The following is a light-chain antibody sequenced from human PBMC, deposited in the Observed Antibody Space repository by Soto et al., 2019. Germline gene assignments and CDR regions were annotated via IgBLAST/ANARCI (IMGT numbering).Light chain of an antibody. Sequence: DIQMTQSPSSLSASVGDRVTITCRASQSISSYLNCYQQKPGKAPKLLIYKASTLKSGVPSRFSGSGSGTEFTLTTSSLQPDDFATYYCQHYNSYSEAFGQGTKVDIK. CDR1: QSISSY. CDR2: KAS. CDR3: QHYNSYSEA. J-gene: IGKJ1*01. V-gene: IGKV1-5*03.